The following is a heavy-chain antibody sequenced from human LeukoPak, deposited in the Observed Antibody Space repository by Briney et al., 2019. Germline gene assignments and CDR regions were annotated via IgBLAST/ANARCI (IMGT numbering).Heavy chain of an antibody. CDR1: GGSISSSYSY. Sequence: SETLSLTCTVSGGSISSSYSYWGWIRQPPGKGLEWFGNIYYSGSTYYSPSLTSRVTVSVDTSENQFSLKLSSVTAADTAVYYCARAHSIASYYYGADVWGQGTTVTVSS. D-gene: IGHD2/OR15-2a*01. J-gene: IGHJ6*02. CDR2: IYYSGST. CDR3: ARAHSIASYYYGADV. V-gene: IGHV4-39*07.